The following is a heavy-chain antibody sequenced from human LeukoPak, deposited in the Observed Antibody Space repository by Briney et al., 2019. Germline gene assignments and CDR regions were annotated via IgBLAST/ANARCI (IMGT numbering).Heavy chain of an antibody. D-gene: IGHD3-10*01. V-gene: IGHV4-59*01. CDR2: IYYTGST. J-gene: IGHJ6*03. Sequence: SETLSLTCTVSGGSIGSYYWSWIRQSPGKGLEWIGYIYYTGSTNYNSSLKSRVTIALDTSKKQFSLKLKSVTAADTAVYYCARDGCYYGSGSPGGGYYYYYMDVWGKGTTVTISS. CDR1: GGSIGSYY. CDR3: ARDGCYYGSGSPGGGYYYYYMDV.